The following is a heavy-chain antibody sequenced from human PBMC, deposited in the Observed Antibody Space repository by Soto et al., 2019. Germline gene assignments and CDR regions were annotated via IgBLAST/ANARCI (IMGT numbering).Heavy chain of an antibody. CDR2: IYYSGST. V-gene: IGHV4-30-4*01. D-gene: IGHD2-21*02. Sequence: QVQLQESGPGLVKPSQTLSLTCTVSGGSISSGDYYWSWICQPPGKGLEWIGYIYYSGSTYYNPSLRSRVTVSVDTSKNQFSLKLSSVTAADTAVYYCARDAYCVGDCYSNDIWGQGTMVTVSS. CDR3: ARDAYCVGDCYSNDI. CDR1: GGSISSGDYY. J-gene: IGHJ3*02.